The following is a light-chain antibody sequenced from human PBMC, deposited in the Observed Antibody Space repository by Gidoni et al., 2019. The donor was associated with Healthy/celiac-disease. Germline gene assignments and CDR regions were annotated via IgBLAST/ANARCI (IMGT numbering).Light chain of an antibody. Sequence: EIVLTQSPGTLSLSPGERATLSCRASQSVSGSNLAWYQQKAGQAPRLLIYGASSRATGIPDRFSGSGSGTDFTLTISRLEPEDFAVYYCQQYGSSQITFXXXTRLEIK. CDR3: QQYGSSQIT. CDR1: QSVSGSN. J-gene: IGKJ5*01. V-gene: IGKV3-20*01. CDR2: GAS.